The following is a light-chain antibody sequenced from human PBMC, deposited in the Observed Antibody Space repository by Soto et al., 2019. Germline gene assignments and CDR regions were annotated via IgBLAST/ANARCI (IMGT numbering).Light chain of an antibody. CDR3: QSADSSGTYA. Sequence: SYELTQPPSVSVSPGQTARITCSGDALPKQYAYWYQQKPGQAPVLVIYKDSERPSGIPERFSGSSSGTTVTLTISGVQAEDEDDYYCQSADSSGTYAFGTGTKVT. V-gene: IGLV3-25*02. J-gene: IGLJ1*01. CDR2: KDS. CDR1: ALPKQY.